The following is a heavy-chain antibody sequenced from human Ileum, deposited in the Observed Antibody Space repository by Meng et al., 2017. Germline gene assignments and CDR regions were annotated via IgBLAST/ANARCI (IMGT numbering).Heavy chain of an antibody. CDR3: ASFQYTMEDY. CDR2: INPDGSTT. D-gene: IGHD3-3*01. CDR1: GFSFNSYW. Sequence: GGSLRLSCAASGFSFNSYWIHWVRQAPGKGLVWVSLINPDGSTTTYADSVKGRFTVSRDNAKNTVYLQMDSLRAEDTAVYYCASFQYTMEDYWGQGTLVTVSS. V-gene: IGHV3-74*01. J-gene: IGHJ4*02.